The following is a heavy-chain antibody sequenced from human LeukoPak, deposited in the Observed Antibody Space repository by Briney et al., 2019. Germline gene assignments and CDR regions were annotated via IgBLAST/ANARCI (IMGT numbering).Heavy chain of an antibody. CDR3: ARGRRDGYNPYWYFDL. Sequence: SETLSLTCTVSGGSISSYHWSWIRQPPGKGLGWIGYIYYSGSTNYNPSLKSRVTISVDTSKNQFSLKLSSVTAADTAVYYCARGRRDGYNPYWYFDLWGRGTLVTVSS. V-gene: IGHV4-59*01. J-gene: IGHJ2*01. D-gene: IGHD5-24*01. CDR2: IYYSGST. CDR1: GGSISSYH.